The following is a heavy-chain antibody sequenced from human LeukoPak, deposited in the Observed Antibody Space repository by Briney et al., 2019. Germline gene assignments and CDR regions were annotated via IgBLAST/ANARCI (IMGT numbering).Heavy chain of an antibody. CDR2: IYHSGST. Sequence: SETLSLTCTVSGYSISSGYYWGWIRQSPGMRLEWIGTIYHSGSTYYNPSLRSRVTISVDTSKNQFSLKLSSVTAADTAVYYCARVEKYTTSGPTDPWGQGTLVTVSS. J-gene: IGHJ5*02. D-gene: IGHD6-13*01. V-gene: IGHV4-38-2*02. CDR3: ARVEKYTTSGPTDP. CDR1: GYSISSGYY.